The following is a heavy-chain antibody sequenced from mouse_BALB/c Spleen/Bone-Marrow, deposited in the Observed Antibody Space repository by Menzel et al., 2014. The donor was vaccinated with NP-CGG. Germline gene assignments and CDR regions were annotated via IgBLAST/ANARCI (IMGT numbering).Heavy chain of an antibody. Sequence: VQPTESGAELVKPGASVKLSCPASGFNIKDTYMHWVKQRPEQGLEWIGRIDPANGNTKYDPKFQGKATITADTSSNTAYLQLSSLTSEDTAVYYCASYYYGSSTFAYWGQGTLVTVSA. J-gene: IGHJ3*01. D-gene: IGHD1-1*01. CDR3: ASYYYGSSTFAY. CDR2: IDPANGNT. V-gene: IGHV14-3*02. CDR1: GFNIKDTY.